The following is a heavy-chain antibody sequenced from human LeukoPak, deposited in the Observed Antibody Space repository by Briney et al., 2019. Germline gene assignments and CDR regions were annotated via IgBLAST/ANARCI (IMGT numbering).Heavy chain of an antibody. V-gene: IGHV1-46*01. Sequence: GASVKVSCKASGYTFTSYYMHWVRQAPGQGLEWMGIINPSGGSTSYAQKFQGRVTMTRDTSTSTVYMELSSLRSDDTAVYYCARNVYCSGGSCYSPYYYYYMDVWGKGTTVTVSS. J-gene: IGHJ6*03. CDR2: INPSGGST. CDR1: GYTFTSYY. D-gene: IGHD2-15*01. CDR3: ARNVYCSGGSCYSPYYYYYMDV.